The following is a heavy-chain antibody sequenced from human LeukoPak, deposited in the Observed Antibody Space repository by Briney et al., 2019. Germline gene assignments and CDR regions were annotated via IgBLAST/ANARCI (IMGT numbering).Heavy chain of an antibody. D-gene: IGHD1-26*01. CDR1: GFTFISYG. CDR3: AQWSRYFDY. CDR2: ISGSGYST. Sequence: GGSLRLSCAASGFTFISYGMHWVRQAPGKGLEWVSAISGSGYSTYYADSVKGRFTISRDNSKNTLYLQMNSLRAEDTALYFCAQWSRYFDYWGQGTPVTVSS. V-gene: IGHV3-23*01. J-gene: IGHJ4*02.